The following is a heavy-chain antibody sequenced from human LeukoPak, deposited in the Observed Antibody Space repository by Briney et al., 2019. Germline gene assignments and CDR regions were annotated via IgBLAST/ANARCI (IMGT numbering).Heavy chain of an antibody. CDR1: GDSISSGGYY. CDR3: ARGQDY. V-gene: IGHV4-31*03. J-gene: IGHJ4*02. Sequence: SETLSLTCTVSGDSISSGGYYWRWVRKQPGKGLEWIGYIYYSRSTYYTPSLKSRVTISVDTSKNQFSLKLSSVTAADTAVYYCARGQDYWGQGTLVTVSS. D-gene: IGHD3-10*01. CDR2: IYYSRST.